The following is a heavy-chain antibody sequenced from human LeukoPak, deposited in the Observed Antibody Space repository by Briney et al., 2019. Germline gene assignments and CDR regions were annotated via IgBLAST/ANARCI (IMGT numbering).Heavy chain of an antibody. CDR3: AIYDYGDYRVAP. J-gene: IGHJ4*02. D-gene: IGHD4-17*01. CDR1: GYTLTELS. CDR2: FDPEDGET. V-gene: IGHV1-24*01. Sequence: ASVKASCKVSGYTLTELSMHWVRQAPGKGLEWMGGFDPEDGETIYAQKFQGRVTMTEDTSTDTAYMELSSLRSEDTAVYYCAIYDYGDYRVAPWGQGTLVTVSS.